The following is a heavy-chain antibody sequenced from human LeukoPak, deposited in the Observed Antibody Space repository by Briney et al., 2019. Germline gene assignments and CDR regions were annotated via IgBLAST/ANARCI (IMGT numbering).Heavy chain of an antibody. Sequence: GGSLRLSCAASGFTVSSNYMSWVRQAPGKGLEWVSVIYSGGSTYYADSVKGRFTISRDNSKNTVSLQMNSLRSEDTAIYYCAKAGGGFTFGGVIVNFDYWGQGTLVTVSS. J-gene: IGHJ4*02. CDR2: IYSGGST. V-gene: IGHV3-53*05. CDR3: AKAGGGFTFGGVIVNFDY. D-gene: IGHD3-16*02. CDR1: GFTVSSNY.